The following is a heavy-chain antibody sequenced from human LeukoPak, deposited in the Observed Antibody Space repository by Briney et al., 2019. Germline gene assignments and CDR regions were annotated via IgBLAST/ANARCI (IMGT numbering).Heavy chain of an antibody. Sequence: PSETLSLTCTVSGGSISSYYWSWIRQPPGKGLEWIGYIYYSGSTNYNPSLKSRVTISVDTSKNQFSLKLSSVTVADTAVYYCARLKAAAGTRYYYYGMDVWGQGTTVTVS. J-gene: IGHJ6*02. CDR1: GGSISSYY. D-gene: IGHD6-13*01. CDR2: IYYSGST. CDR3: ARLKAAAGTRYYYYGMDV. V-gene: IGHV4-59*08.